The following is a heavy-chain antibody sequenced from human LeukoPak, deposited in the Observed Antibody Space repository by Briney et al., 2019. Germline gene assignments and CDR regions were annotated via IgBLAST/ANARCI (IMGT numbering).Heavy chain of an antibody. Sequence: GGSLRLSCAASGFTFSSYAMSWVRQAPGKGLEWVSAISGSGGSTYYADSVKGRFTISRDNSKNTLYLQMNSLRAEDTAVYYCARIRQWLGSYYYYYMDVWGKGTTVTVSS. V-gene: IGHV3-23*01. D-gene: IGHD6-19*01. J-gene: IGHJ6*03. CDR1: GFTFSSYA. CDR3: ARIRQWLGSYYYYYMDV. CDR2: ISGSGGST.